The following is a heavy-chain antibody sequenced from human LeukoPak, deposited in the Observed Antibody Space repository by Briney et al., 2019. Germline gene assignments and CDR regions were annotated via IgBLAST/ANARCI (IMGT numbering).Heavy chain of an antibody. CDR2: IYYSGSP. D-gene: IGHD3-9*01. Sequence: SETLSLTCTVSGGSISSGGYYWSWVRQHPGKGLEWIGYIYYSGSPYYNPSLKSRVTISVNTSKNQFSLKLSSVTAADTAVYYCARGGGVLRYFDWPSYFDYWGQGTLVTVSS. CDR3: ARGGGVLRYFDWPSYFDY. CDR1: GGSISSGGYY. V-gene: IGHV4-31*03. J-gene: IGHJ4*02.